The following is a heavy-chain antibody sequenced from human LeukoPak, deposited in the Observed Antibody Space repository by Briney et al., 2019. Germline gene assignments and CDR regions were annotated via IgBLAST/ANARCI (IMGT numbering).Heavy chain of an antibody. CDR3: ARDPPYDSSGYYPGN. Sequence: ASVKVSCKASGYAFTSYYMHWVRQAPGQGLEWMGIINPSGGSTNYAQKFQGRVTMTRDTSTSTVYMELSSLRSEDTAVYYCARDPPYDSSGYYPGNWGQGTLVTVSS. CDR1: GYAFTSYY. J-gene: IGHJ4*02. V-gene: IGHV1-46*01. D-gene: IGHD3-22*01. CDR2: INPSGGST.